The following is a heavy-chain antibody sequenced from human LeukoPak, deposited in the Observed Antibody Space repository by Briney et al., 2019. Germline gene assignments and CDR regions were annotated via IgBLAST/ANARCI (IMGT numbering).Heavy chain of an antibody. V-gene: IGHV1-69*13. D-gene: IGHD5-24*01. Sequence: SVKVSCKASGGTFSSYAISWVRQAPGQGLEWMGGIIPIFGTANYAQKFQGRVTITADESTSTAYMELSSLRSEDTAVYYCARSGRTVEMAYYLDYWGQGTLVTVSS. CDR1: GGTFSSYA. CDR2: IIPIFGTA. J-gene: IGHJ4*02. CDR3: ARSGRTVEMAYYLDY.